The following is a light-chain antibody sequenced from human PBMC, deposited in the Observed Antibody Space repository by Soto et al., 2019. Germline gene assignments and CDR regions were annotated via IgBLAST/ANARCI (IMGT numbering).Light chain of an antibody. J-gene: IGKJ1*01. V-gene: IGKV1-5*03. Sequence: DIQMTQSPSTLSASVGDRVTITCRASQSFSSWLAWYQQKPGRAPKLLIYKASSLETGVPSRFSGSGSGTEFTLIISSLQPDDFASYYCQQYGRSSPWTFGQGTKVEIK. CDR1: QSFSSW. CDR3: QQYGRSSPWT. CDR2: KAS.